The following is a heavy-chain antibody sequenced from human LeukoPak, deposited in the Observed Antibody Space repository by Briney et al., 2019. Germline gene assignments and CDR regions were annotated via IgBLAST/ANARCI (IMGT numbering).Heavy chain of an antibody. CDR3: ARGRGWLRLDF. Sequence: EASVKVSCKASGYTFSGYYIHWVRQAPGQGLEWMGWIDDSGDTYYARNFQGRVTMTRDTSISTSYMDLSSLTSDDTAIYHCARGRGWLRLDFWGQGTLVTVSS. CDR1: GYTFSGYY. V-gene: IGHV1-2*02. D-gene: IGHD5-12*01. CDR2: IDDSGDT. J-gene: IGHJ4*02.